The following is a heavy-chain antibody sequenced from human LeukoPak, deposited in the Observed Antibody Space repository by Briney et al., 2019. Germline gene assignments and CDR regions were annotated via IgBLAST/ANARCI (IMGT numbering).Heavy chain of an antibody. J-gene: IGHJ4*02. CDR2: IYYSGST. V-gene: IGHV4-59*12. D-gene: IGHD5-18*01. CDR3: ASTNVDTAMVTGGTFDY. CDR1: GGSISSYY. Sequence: ASGTLSLTCTVSGGSISSYYWSWIRQPPGKGLEWIGYIYYSGSTNYNPSLKSRVSISLDTSKNQFSLKLSSVTAADTAVYYCASTNVDTAMVTGGTFDYWGQGTLVTVSS.